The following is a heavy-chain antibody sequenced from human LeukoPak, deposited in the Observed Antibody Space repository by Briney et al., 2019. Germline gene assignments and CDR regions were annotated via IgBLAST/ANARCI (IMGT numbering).Heavy chain of an antibody. CDR1: EFTFSSYA. CDR2: ISGSGGST. V-gene: IGHV3-23*01. CDR3: AKNSGSGYDFDY. Sequence: GGSLRLSCAASEFTFSSYAMSWVRQAPGKGLEWVSAISGSGGSTYYADSVKGRFTISRDNSKNTLYLQINSLRAEDTAVYYCAKNSGSGYDFDYWGQGTLVTVSS. J-gene: IGHJ4*02. D-gene: IGHD3-22*01.